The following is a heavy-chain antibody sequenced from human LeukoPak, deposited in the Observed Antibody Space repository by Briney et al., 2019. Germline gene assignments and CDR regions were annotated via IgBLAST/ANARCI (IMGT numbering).Heavy chain of an antibody. CDR2: TSSDGRSK. Sequence: PGGSLRLSCAASGFTFSTYAMHWVHQAPGKGLEWVAITSSDGRSKFYADSVKGRFTISGDNSKSTLYLQMNSLRAEDTAVYYCARGPKSQKQWLFSLFDPWGQGTLVTVSS. J-gene: IGHJ5*02. D-gene: IGHD6-19*01. CDR3: ARGPKSQKQWLFSLFDP. V-gene: IGHV3-30*04. CDR1: GFTFSTYA.